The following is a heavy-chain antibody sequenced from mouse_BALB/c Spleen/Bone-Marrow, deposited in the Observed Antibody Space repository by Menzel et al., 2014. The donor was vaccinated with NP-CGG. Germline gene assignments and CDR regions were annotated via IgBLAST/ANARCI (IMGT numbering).Heavy chain of an antibody. CDR1: GFTFTDYY. D-gene: IGHD2-3*01. CDR3: ARGGNDLDY. CDR2: IRNKANGYTT. J-gene: IGHJ2*01. V-gene: IGHV7-3*02. Sequence: DVKLVESGGGLVQPGGSLRLSCATSGFTFTDYYMSWVRQPPGEALEWLGFIRNKANGYTTEYSASVKGRFTISRDNSQSILYLQMNTLRAEDSATYYCARGGNDLDYWGQGTTLTVSS.